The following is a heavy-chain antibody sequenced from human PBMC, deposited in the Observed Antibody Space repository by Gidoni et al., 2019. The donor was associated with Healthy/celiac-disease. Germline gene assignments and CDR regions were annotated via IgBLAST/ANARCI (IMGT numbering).Heavy chain of an antibody. Sequence: EVQLLESGGGLVQPGGSLRLSCAASGFTFSRYAMSWVRQAPGTGLEWVSASSGSGGSTYYADSVKGRFTISRDNSKNTLYLQMNSLRAEDTAVYYCARNGRSEWFGEDDAFDIWGQGTMVTVSS. CDR2: SSGSGGST. D-gene: IGHD3-10*01. V-gene: IGHV3-23*01. J-gene: IGHJ3*02. CDR1: GFTFSRYA. CDR3: ARNGRSEWFGEDDAFDI.